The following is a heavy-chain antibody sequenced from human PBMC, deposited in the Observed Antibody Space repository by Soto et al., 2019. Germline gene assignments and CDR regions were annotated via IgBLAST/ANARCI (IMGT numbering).Heavy chain of an antibody. D-gene: IGHD1-26*01. CDR1: GYTFTSYY. CDR2: INPSGGST. Sequence: ASVKVSCKASGYTFTSYYMHWVRQAPGQGLEWMGIINPSGGSTTYTQKFQGRVTMTRDTSTSTVHMEVSSLRSDDTAVYYCAVGATVANWFDPWGQGTLVTVSS. V-gene: IGHV1-46*01. CDR3: AVGATVANWFDP. J-gene: IGHJ5*02.